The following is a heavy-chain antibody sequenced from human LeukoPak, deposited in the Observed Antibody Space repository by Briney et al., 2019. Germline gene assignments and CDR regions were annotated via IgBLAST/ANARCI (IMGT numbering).Heavy chain of an antibody. V-gene: IGHV1-8*01. CDR1: GYTFTSYD. CDR3: ARDSTSLLALDY. J-gene: IGHJ4*02. D-gene: IGHD2-8*02. Sequence: GASVKVSCKASGYTFTSYDVHWVRQATGQGLEWMGWMNPNSGNTGYAQKFQGRVTITRNTSISTAYMELSSLRSEDTAVYYCARDSTSLLALDYWGQGTLVTVSS. CDR2: MNPNSGNT.